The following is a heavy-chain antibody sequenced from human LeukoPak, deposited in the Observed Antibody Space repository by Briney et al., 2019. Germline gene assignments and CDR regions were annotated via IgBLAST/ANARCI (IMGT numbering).Heavy chain of an antibody. J-gene: IGHJ4*02. CDR2: INHSGST. CDR1: GGSFSGYY. V-gene: IGHV4-34*01. Sequence: SETLSLTCAVYGGSFSGYYWSWIRRPPGKGLEWIGEINHSGSTNYNPSLKSRVTISVDTSKNQFSLKLSSVTAADTAVYYCARTGVLWFGESLWFDYWGQGTLVTVSS. CDR3: ARTGVLWFGESLWFDY. D-gene: IGHD3-10*01.